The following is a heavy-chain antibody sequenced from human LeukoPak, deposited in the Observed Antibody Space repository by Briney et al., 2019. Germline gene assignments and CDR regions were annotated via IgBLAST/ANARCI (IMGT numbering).Heavy chain of an antibody. D-gene: IGHD2-15*01. V-gene: IGHV1-69*06. CDR1: GGTFSSYA. CDR2: IIPIFGTA. J-gene: IGHJ6*03. Sequence: ASVKVSCKASGGTFSSYAISWVRQAPGQGLEWMGGIIPIFGTANYAQKFQGRVTITADKSTSTAYMELSSLRSEDTAVYYCARANIRYCSGGSCYPHYYYYYMDVWGKGTTVTVSS. CDR3: ARANIRYCSGGSCYPHYYYYYMDV.